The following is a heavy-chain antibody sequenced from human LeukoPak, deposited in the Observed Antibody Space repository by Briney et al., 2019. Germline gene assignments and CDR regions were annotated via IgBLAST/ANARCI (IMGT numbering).Heavy chain of an antibody. D-gene: IGHD3-10*01. J-gene: IGHJ4*02. Sequence: GGSLGLSCAGSEFIFGAYWMTWVRQAPGKGLEWVAHINQDGSEKYYMDSVKGRFTISRDNAKKSLFLQMNSLTAEDTALYYCVRSLERFGTRDYWGQGTLVTVSS. V-gene: IGHV3-7*01. CDR1: EFIFGAYW. CDR3: VRSLERFGTRDY. CDR2: INQDGSEK.